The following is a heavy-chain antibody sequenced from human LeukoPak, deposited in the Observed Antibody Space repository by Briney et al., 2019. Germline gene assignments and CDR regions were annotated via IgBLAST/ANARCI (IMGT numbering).Heavy chain of an antibody. J-gene: IGHJ4*02. Sequence: SETLSLTCTVSGGSISSYYWSWIRQPAGKGLEWIGRIYTSGSTNYNPSLKSRVTMSVDTSKNQFSLKLSSVTAADTAVYYCARLSWELLGGTFDYWGQGTLVTVSS. CDR1: GGSISSYY. V-gene: IGHV4-4*07. D-gene: IGHD1-26*01. CDR3: ARLSWELLGGTFDY. CDR2: IYTSGST.